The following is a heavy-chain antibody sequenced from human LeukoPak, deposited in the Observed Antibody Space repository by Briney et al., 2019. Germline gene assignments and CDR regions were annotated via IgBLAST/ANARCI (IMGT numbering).Heavy chain of an antibody. D-gene: IGHD3-10*01. CDR1: GFTFSSYG. J-gene: IGHJ2*01. CDR2: IWYDGSNK. Sequence: GGSLRLSCAASGFTFSSYGMHWVRQAPGKGLEWVAVIWYDGSNKYYADSVKGRFTISRDNSKNTLYLQMNSLRAEDTAVYYCARGPSGSPGGNWYFDLWGRGTLVTVSS. V-gene: IGHV3-33*01. CDR3: ARGPSGSPGGNWYFDL.